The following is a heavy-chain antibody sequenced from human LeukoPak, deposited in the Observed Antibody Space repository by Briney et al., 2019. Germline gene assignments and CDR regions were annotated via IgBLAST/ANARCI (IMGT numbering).Heavy chain of an antibody. J-gene: IGHJ5*02. CDR3: ARDQRAPFANNWFDP. CDR2: INGDGSIT. CDR1: GFTFTSYW. D-gene: IGHD3-3*02. V-gene: IGHV3-74*01. Sequence: GGSLRLSCAASGFTFTSYWMHWVRQAPGKGLVWVSRINGDGSITSYADSVKGRFIISRDNAKNTLYLQMNSLRAEDTAVYYCARDQRAPFANNWFDPWGQGTLVTVSS.